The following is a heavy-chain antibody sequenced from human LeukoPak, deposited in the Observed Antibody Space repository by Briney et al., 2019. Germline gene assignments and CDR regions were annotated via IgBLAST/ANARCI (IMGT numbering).Heavy chain of an antibody. D-gene: IGHD3-9*01. CDR2: IYSGGST. CDR3: ARDRLVGYYDILTGYPNNWFDP. J-gene: IGHJ5*02. CDR1: GFTVSSNY. Sequence: GGSLRLSCAASGFTVSSNYMSWVRQAPGKGLEWVSVIYSGGSTYYADSVKGRFTISRDNSKNTLYLQMNSLRAEDTAVYYCARDRLVGYYDILTGYPNNWFDPWGQGTLVTVSS. V-gene: IGHV3-53*01.